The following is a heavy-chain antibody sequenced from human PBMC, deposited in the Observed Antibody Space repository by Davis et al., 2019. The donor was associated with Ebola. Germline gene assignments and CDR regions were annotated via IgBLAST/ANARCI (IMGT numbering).Heavy chain of an antibody. J-gene: IGHJ4*02. CDR2: TYYNSKWIS. Sequence: HSQTLSLTCAISGDSVSINRAGWNWVRQSPSRGLEWLGRTYYNSKWISDYAPSVKSRIIISPDTSTNQFSLQLNSVTPEDTAVYYCARGWLQTGFADWGQGTLVTVSS. V-gene: IGHV6-1*01. D-gene: IGHD5-24*01. CDR3: ARGWLQTGFAD. CDR1: GDSVSINRAG.